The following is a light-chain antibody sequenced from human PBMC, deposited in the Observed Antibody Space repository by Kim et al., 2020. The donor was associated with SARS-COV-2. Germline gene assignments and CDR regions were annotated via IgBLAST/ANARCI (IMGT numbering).Light chain of an antibody. Sequence: QSALTQPASVSGSPGRSISIGCGGTSSDVGGYNYVSWYQQHPGKAPKLMIYDVSNRPSGVSNRFSGSKSGNTASLTISGLQAEDEADYYCSSYTSSSTLYVFGTGTKSPS. CDR3: SSYTSSSTLYV. V-gene: IGLV2-14*03. CDR1: SSDVGGYNY. CDR2: DVS. J-gene: IGLJ1*01.